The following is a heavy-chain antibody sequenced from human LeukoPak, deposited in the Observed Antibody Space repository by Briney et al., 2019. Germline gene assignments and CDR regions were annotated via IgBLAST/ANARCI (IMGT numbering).Heavy chain of an antibody. CDR3: ARGNGYNFDY. Sequence: SETLSLTCAVYGGSFSGYYWSWIRQPPGKGLEWIGEINHSGSTNYNPSLKSRVTISVDTSKNQFSLKLSSVTAADTAVYYCARGNGYNFDYWGQGTLVTVSS. CDR2: INHSGST. CDR1: GGSFSGYY. D-gene: IGHD5-24*01. V-gene: IGHV4-34*01. J-gene: IGHJ4*02.